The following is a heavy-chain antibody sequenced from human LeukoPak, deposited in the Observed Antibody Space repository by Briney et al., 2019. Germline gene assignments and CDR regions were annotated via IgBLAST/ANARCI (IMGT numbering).Heavy chain of an antibody. Sequence: PGGSLRLSCAASGFTVSSNYMSWVRQAPGKGLEWVSLIYSGASTYYADSVKGRFTISRDISKNTLYLQMNSLRAEDTAVYYCAKAGLEQWLVPYYYYYYMDVWGKGTTVTVSS. V-gene: IGHV3-53*01. CDR3: AKAGLEQWLVPYYYYYYMDV. D-gene: IGHD6-19*01. J-gene: IGHJ6*03. CDR1: GFTVSSNY. CDR2: IYSGAST.